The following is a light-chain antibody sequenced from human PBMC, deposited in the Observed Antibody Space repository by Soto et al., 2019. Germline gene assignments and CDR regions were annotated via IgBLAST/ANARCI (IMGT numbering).Light chain of an antibody. V-gene: IGKV3-15*01. Sequence: EIVMTQSPATLSVSPGERATLSCRASQSVGSNFAWYQQKPGQAPRLLIYGASTRANGIPARFSGSGSGTELTLTISSLQSEDFAVYDCQQYNNWHTITFGQGTRLEIK. J-gene: IGKJ5*01. CDR2: GAS. CDR1: QSVGSN. CDR3: QQYNNWHTIT.